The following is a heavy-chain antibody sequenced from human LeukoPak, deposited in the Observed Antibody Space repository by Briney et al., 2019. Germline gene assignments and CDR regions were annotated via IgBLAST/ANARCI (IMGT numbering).Heavy chain of an antibody. Sequence: GESLKISCKGSGYSFTSYWIGWVRQMPGKGLEWMGIIYPGDSDTRYSPSFQGQVTISADKSISTAYLQWSSLKVSDTAMYYCARGIGRTDFTPYWYFDLWGRGTLVTVSS. D-gene: IGHD2-15*01. J-gene: IGHJ2*01. V-gene: IGHV5-51*01. CDR3: ARGIGRTDFTPYWYFDL. CDR2: IYPGDSDT. CDR1: GYSFTSYW.